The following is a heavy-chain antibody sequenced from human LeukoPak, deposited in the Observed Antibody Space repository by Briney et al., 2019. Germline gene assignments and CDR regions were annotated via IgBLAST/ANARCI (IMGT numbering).Heavy chain of an antibody. V-gene: IGHV3-21*01. CDR2: ISSSSSYI. CDR3: AIQPYYYDSSGFDY. J-gene: IGHJ4*02. CDR1: GFTFSSYS. D-gene: IGHD3-22*01. Sequence: PGGSLRLSCAASGFTFSSYSMNWVRQAPGKGLEWVSSISSSSSYIYYADSVKGRFTISRDNAKNSLYLQMNSLRAEDTAVYYCAIQPYYYDSSGFDYWGQGTLVTVSS.